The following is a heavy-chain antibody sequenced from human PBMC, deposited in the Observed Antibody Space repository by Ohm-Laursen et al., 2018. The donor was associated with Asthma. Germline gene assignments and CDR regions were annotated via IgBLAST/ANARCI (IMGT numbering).Heavy chain of an antibody. Sequence: SLRLSCAASGYTFSRYSIHWVRQVPGKGLEWVASISTASSFIYYADSVRGRFTTSRDNAKNTLYLQMNSLRAEDTAVYYCARGGWWFDPWGQGTLVTVSS. CDR2: ISTASSFI. J-gene: IGHJ5*02. V-gene: IGHV3-21*01. CDR3: ARGGWWFDP. D-gene: IGHD6-19*01. CDR1: GYTFSRYS.